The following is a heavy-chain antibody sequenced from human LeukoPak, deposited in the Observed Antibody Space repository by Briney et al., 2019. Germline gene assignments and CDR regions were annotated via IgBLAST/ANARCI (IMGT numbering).Heavy chain of an antibody. Sequence: GESLKISCKGSGYIFTNYWIGWVRQMPGKGLEWMGSIYPGDSDTRYSPSLQGQVTMSVDKSISTAYLQWSSLKASDTAMYYCGRRGDYSRFDYWGQGTLVTVSS. CDR3: GRRGDYSRFDY. J-gene: IGHJ4*02. CDR1: GYIFTNYW. V-gene: IGHV5-51*01. CDR2: IYPGDSDT. D-gene: IGHD3-10*01.